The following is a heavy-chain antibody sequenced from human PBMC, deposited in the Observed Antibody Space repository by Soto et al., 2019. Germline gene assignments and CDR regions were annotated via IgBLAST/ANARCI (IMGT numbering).Heavy chain of an antibody. CDR2: IYYSGGT. D-gene: IGHD1-7*01. CDR3: ARDRRITGTTGDDAFDI. CDR1: GGCISSGGYY. J-gene: IGHJ3*02. Sequence: QVQLQESGPGLVKPSQTLSLTCTVSGGCISSGGYYWSWIRQHPGKGLEWIGYIYYSGGTYYNPSLKSRVTISVYTSKNQFSLKLSSVTAADTAVYYYARDRRITGTTGDDAFDIWGQGTMVTVSS. V-gene: IGHV4-31*03.